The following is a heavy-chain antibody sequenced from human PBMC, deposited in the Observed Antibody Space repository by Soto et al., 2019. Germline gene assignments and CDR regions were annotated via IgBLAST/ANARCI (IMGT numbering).Heavy chain of an antibody. D-gene: IGHD3-16*02. V-gene: IGHV3-30*18. Sequence: PVWSLRLSCSASLITFSNYGMHWVLHSPFKLLEFLSVISYDGSNENYADSVKGRFTVSRDNSKSTLYLQMNSLRPEDTALYYFAKDRYTLSHSVPQDYWDQGSL. J-gene: IGHJ4*02. CDR1: LITFSNYG. CDR3: AKDRYTLSHSVPQDY. CDR2: ISYDGSNE.